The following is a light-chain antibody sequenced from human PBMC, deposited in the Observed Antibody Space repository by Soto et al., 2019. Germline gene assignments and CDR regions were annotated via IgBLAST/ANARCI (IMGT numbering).Light chain of an antibody. CDR1: SSDVGGYNY. J-gene: IGLJ1*01. V-gene: IGLV2-14*01. CDR3: SSYTSSSTPV. Sequence: QSALTQPASVSGSPGQSITISCTGTSSDVGGYNYVSWYQQHPGKAPKLMIYDVSNRPSGVSNRVSGSKSGNTASLTISGLQAEDEADYSCSSYTSSSTPVFGTGTKVTVL. CDR2: DVS.